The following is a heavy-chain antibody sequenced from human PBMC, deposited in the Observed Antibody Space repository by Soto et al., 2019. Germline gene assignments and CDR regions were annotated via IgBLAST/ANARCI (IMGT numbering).Heavy chain of an antibody. J-gene: IGHJ4*02. V-gene: IGHV4-30-2*01. CDR1: GGSISSGGYS. Sequence: SETLSLTCAVSGGSISSGGYSWSWIRQPPGKGLEWIGYIYHSGSTYYSPSLKSRVTISVDRSKNQFSLKLSSVTAADTAVYYCARGSGYDDRDFEYWGQGTLVTVSS. CDR2: IYHSGST. D-gene: IGHD5-12*01. CDR3: ARGSGYDDRDFEY.